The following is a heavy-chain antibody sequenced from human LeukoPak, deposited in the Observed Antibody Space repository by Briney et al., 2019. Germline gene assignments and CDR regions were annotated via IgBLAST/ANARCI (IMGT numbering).Heavy chain of an antibody. CDR3: ARHSRARYCRSTSCYGGIDY. V-gene: IGHV5-51*01. D-gene: IGHD2-2*01. J-gene: IGHJ4*02. CDR2: IYPGDSDT. CDR1: GYSFTSYW. Sequence: KCGESLKISCKGSGYSFTSYWIGWVRQMPGKGLEWMGIIYPGDSDTRYSPSFQGQVTISADKSISTAYLQWSSLKASDTAMYYCARHSRARYCRSTSCYGGIDYWGQGTLVTVSS.